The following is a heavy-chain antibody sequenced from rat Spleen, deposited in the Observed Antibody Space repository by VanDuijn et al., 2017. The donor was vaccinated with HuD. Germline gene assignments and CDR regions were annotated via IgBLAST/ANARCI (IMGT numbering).Heavy chain of an antibody. J-gene: IGHJ2*01. D-gene: IGHD1-11*01. CDR3: ARHEDYGGYSRDYFGY. Sequence: EVQLVESGGGLVQPGRSLKLSCAASGFTFSDYAMAWVRQAPKKGLEWVATISYDGSSTYYRDSVKGRFTISRDNAKSTLYLLMNSLRSEDTSTYYCARHEDYGGYSRDYFGYWGQGVMVTVSS. CDR1: GFTFSDYA. CDR2: ISYDGSST. V-gene: IGHV5-17*01.